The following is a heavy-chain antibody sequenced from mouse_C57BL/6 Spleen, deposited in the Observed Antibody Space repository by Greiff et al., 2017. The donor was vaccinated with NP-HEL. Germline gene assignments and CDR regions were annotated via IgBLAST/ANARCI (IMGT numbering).Heavy chain of an antibody. V-gene: IGHV1-18*01. J-gene: IGHJ2*01. Sequence: VQLQQSGPELVKPGASVKIPCKASGYTFTDYNMDWVKQSHGKSLEWIGDINPNNGGTSYNQKFKGKATLTVDKSSSTAYMELRSLTSEDSAVYYCARREDYYGHYFDYWGQGTTLTVSS. CDR1: GYTFTDYN. CDR3: ARREDYYGHYFDY. D-gene: IGHD1-1*01. CDR2: INPNNGGT.